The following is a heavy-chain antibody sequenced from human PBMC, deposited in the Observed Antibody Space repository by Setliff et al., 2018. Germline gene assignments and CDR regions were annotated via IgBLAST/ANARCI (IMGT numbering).Heavy chain of an antibody. CDR3: AGGAFGSRWYVRPWFDP. CDR2: INHTGST. D-gene: IGHD6-13*01. J-gene: IGHJ5*02. V-gene: IGHV4-34*01. CDR1: GGSFSGYY. Sequence: PSETLSLTCAVYGGSFSGYYWSWIRQPPGKGLEWIGEINHTGSTNYSPSLKSRVTISVDTSKNQFSLSLSSVTAADTAVYYCAGGAFGSRWYVRPWFDPWGQGTLVTSPQ.